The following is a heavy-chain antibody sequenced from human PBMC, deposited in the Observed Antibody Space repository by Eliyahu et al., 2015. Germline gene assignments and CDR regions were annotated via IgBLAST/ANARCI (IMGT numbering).Heavy chain of an antibody. CDR2: IYYSGST. CDR3: ARGLRQLVNWFDP. Sequence: QVQLQESGPGLVKPSETLSLTCTVSGGSISSYYWSWIRQPPGKGLEWIGYIYYSGSTNYNPSLKSRVHHTSKPVQNPFPPKPSPVTPADTAVYYCARGLRQLVNWFDPWGQGTLVTVSS. CDR1: GGSISSYY. J-gene: IGHJ5*02. D-gene: IGHD6-13*01. V-gene: IGHV4-59*12.